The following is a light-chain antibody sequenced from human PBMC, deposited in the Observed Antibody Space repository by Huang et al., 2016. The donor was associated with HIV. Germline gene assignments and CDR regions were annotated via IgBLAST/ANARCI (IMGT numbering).Light chain of an antibody. V-gene: IGKV4-1*01. CDR2: WAS. Sequence: IVMTQSPDSLAVSLGETATINCKSSQSLLFRSNKKNYLAWYQQNPGQPPTLLMSWASTRGSGVHSRCSGGGAGTDFTLTISSLQAEDVAVYFCQQYFDVPWTFGRGTKVEIK. CDR3: QQYFDVPWT. J-gene: IGKJ1*01. CDR1: QSLLFRSNKKNY.